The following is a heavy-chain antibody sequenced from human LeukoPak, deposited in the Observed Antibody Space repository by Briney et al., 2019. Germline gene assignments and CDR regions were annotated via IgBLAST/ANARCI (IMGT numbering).Heavy chain of an antibody. CDR2: ISSSSSYI. CDR3: ARDVAAAGHDY. J-gene: IGHJ4*02. Sequence: GGSLRLSCAASGFTFSSYSMNWVRHAPGKGLEWVSSISSSSSYIYYADSVKGRFTISRDNAKNSLYLQMNSLRAEDTAVYYCARDVAAAGHDYWGQGTLVTVSS. V-gene: IGHV3-21*01. D-gene: IGHD6-13*01. CDR1: GFTFSSYS.